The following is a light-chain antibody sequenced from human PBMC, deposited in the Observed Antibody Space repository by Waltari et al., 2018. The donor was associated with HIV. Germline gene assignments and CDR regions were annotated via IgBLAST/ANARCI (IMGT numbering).Light chain of an antibody. J-gene: IGKJ5*01. V-gene: IGKV2-28*01. CDR2: LGS. CDR3: MQALQRIT. Sequence: DIVMTQSPLSLSVTAGEPASISCRSSQSLLHRNGYNYLDWYLQKPGQSPQLLIYLGSNRASGVIDRFSGSGSGTDFTLKISRVEAEDVGVYYCMQALQRITFGQGTRLEIK. CDR1: QSLLHRNGYNY.